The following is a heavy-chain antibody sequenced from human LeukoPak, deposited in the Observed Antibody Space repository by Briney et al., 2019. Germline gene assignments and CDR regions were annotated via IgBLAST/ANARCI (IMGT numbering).Heavy chain of an antibody. Sequence: GGSLRLSCAASGFTFSSYWMHWVRQAPGKGLVWVSHIYGDGSTTTYADSVKGRFTISRDNAKNTLYLQVNSLRAEDTAVYYCVRDDYNGLDYWGQGTLVTVSS. V-gene: IGHV3-74*03. D-gene: IGHD4-11*01. CDR2: IYGDGSTT. CDR1: GFTFSSYW. J-gene: IGHJ4*02. CDR3: VRDDYNGLDY.